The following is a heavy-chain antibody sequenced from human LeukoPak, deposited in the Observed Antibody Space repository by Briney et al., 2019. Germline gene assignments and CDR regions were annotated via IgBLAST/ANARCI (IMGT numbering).Heavy chain of an antibody. CDR3: ARVSIGWYSFDY. D-gene: IGHD6-19*01. CDR1: GFTFSSYS. J-gene: IGHJ4*02. Sequence: PGGSLRLSCAASGFTFSSYSMNWVRQAPGKGLEWVSSISSSSSYIYYADSVKGRFTISRDNAKDTVYLQMNSLRAEDTAVYYCARVSIGWYSFDYWGQGTLVTVSS. V-gene: IGHV3-21*01. CDR2: ISSSSSYI.